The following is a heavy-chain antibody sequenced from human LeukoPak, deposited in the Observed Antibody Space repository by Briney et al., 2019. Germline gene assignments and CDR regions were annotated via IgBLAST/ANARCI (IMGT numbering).Heavy chain of an antibody. CDR2: ISGSGVST. CDR3: AKGGSSSSWPY. V-gene: IGHV3-23*01. J-gene: IGHJ4*02. D-gene: IGHD6-13*01. CDR1: GFTFSSYA. Sequence: GGSLRLSCAASGFTFSSYAMKWVRQAPGRGLEWVSAISGSGVSTYYADSVKGRFTISRDNSKNTLYLQMNSLRAEDTAVYYCAKGGSSSSWPYWGQGTLVTVSS.